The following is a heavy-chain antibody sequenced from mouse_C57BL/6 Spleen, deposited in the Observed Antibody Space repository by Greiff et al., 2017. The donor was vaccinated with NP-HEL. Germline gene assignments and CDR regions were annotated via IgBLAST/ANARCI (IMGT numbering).Heavy chain of an antibody. CDR2: IYPRSGNT. V-gene: IGHV1-81*01. CDR1: GYTFTSYG. D-gene: IGHD2-3*01. J-gene: IGHJ4*01. Sequence: QVQLKESGAELARPGASVKLSCKASGYTFTSYGISWVKQRTGQGLEWIGEIYPRSGNTYYNEKFKGKATLTADKSSSTAYMERRSLTSEDSAVYLCARRIYDGDFYDAMDYWGQGTSVTVAS. CDR3: ARRIYDGDFYDAMDY.